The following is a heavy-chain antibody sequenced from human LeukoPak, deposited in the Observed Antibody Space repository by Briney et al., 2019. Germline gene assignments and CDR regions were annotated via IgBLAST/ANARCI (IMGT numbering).Heavy chain of an antibody. CDR1: GGSISSYY. Sequence: PSETLSLTCTVSGGSISSYYWSWIRQPPGKGLEWIGYIYYSGSTNYNPSLKSRVTISVDTSKNQFSLKLSSVTAADTAVYYCARSDYDFWSGYADYWGQGTLVTVSS. J-gene: IGHJ4*02. CDR2: IYYSGST. D-gene: IGHD3-3*01. CDR3: ARSDYDFWSGYADY. V-gene: IGHV4-59*01.